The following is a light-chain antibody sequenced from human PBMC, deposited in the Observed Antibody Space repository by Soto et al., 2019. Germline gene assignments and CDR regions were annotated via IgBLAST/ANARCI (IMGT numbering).Light chain of an antibody. J-gene: IGKJ5*01. V-gene: IGKV1-39*01. Sequence: DIQMTQSPSTLSASVGDRVSITCRASQSISSWLAWYQQKLGKAPKLLIYGASSLQSGVPSRFSGSGSGTDFTLTISSLQPEDFATYYCQQSYGTPTFGQGTLLEIK. CDR2: GAS. CDR3: QQSYGTPT. CDR1: QSISSW.